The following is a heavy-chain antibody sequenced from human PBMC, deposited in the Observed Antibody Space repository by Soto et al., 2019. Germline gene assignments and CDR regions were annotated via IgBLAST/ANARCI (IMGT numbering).Heavy chain of an antibody. D-gene: IGHD1-1*01. CDR2: IWYDGSQK. V-gene: IGHV3-33*01. CDR3: PRPWNDDWFDP. J-gene: IGHJ5*02. Sequence: QVHLVESGGGVVQPGRSLRLSCEGSGFVFSTYDMHWVRQAPGKGLEWVAHIWYDGSQKFYADSVKGRFTISRDNSKNTVCLQMSSLRVEDTDVYSCPRPWNDDWFDPWGQGTVVTVSS. CDR1: GFVFSTYD.